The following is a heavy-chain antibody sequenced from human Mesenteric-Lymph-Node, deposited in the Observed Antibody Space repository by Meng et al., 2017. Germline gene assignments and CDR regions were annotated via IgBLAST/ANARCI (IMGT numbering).Heavy chain of an antibody. J-gene: IGHJ4*02. CDR1: GFTFSSYS. D-gene: IGHD2-15*01. V-gene: IGHV3-21*01. CDR2: ISSSSSYI. Sequence: GESLKISCAASGFTFSSYSMNWVRQAPGKGLEWVPSISSSSSYIYYADSVKGRFTISRDNAKNSLYLQMNSLRAEDTAVYYCARDLGWHQGDYWGQGTLVTVSS. CDR3: ARDLGWHQGDY.